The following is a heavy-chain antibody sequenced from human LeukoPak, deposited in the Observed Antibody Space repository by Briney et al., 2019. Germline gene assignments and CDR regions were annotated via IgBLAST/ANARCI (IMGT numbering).Heavy chain of an antibody. CDR1: GFTFSSYG. V-gene: IGHV3-30*18. D-gene: IGHD3-9*01. CDR2: ISYDGSNK. CDR3: AKWIKYDILTGYADY. J-gene: IGHJ4*02. Sequence: GGSLRLSCAASGFTFSSYGMHWVRQAPGKGLEWVAVISYDGSNKYYADSVKGRFTISRDNSKSTLYLQMNSLRAEDTAVYYCAKWIKYDILTGYADYWGQGTLVTVSS.